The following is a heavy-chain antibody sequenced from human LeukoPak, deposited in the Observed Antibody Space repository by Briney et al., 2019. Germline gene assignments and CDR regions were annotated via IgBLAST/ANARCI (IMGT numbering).Heavy chain of an antibody. Sequence: GASLKISSKGSGSRFTSYWIGWVRQMPGKRLEWMGIIYPGDSDTRYSPSFQGQVTISADKSISTAYLQWSSLKASDTAMYYCARPVTGPPGDAFDIWGQGTMVTVSS. V-gene: IGHV5-51*01. J-gene: IGHJ3*02. D-gene: IGHD4-17*01. CDR1: GSRFTSYW. CDR3: ARPVTGPPGDAFDI. CDR2: IYPGDSDT.